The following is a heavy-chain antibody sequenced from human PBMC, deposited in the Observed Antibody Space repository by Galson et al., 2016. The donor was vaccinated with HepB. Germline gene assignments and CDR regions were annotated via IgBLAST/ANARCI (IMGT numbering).Heavy chain of an antibody. J-gene: IGHJ3*01. CDR2: VRHWARSYTT. D-gene: IGHD2-21*01. CDR1: GLMFSDYY. CDR3: IRVGTSWGGDAFDV. V-gene: IGHV3-72*01. Sequence: SLRLSCAASGLMFSDYYMDWVRQAPGKGLEWVGRVRHWARSYTTEYAASVTGRFTISRDDSRNSLFLQMKSLKPEDTAVYYCIRVGTSWGGDAFDVWGQGTMVTVSS.